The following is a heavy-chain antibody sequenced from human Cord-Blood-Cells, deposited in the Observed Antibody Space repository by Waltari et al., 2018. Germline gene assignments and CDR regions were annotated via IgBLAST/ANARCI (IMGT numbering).Heavy chain of an antibody. CDR1: DFPLSSYS. J-gene: IGHJ4*02. V-gene: IGHV3-21*01. Sequence: VQLVESGGGLVKPGGSLRLSCAASDFPLSSYSMHWVRQAPGKGLEWVSSISSSSSSYIYYAYSVKGRFTISRDNAKNSLYLQMNSLRAEDTAVYYCARDSSSWDYWGQGTLVTVSS. CDR3: ARDSSSWDY. CDR2: ISSSSSSYI. D-gene: IGHD6-13*01.